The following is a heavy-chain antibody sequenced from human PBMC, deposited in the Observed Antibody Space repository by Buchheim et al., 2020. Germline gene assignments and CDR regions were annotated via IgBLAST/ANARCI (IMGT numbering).Heavy chain of an antibody. V-gene: IGHV4-30-4*01. CDR2: IYYSGST. J-gene: IGHJ5*02. CDR3: ARSEGSGSASLLIVVVPAGSFSFDP. D-gene: IGHD2-2*01. CDR1: GGSISSGDYY. Sequence: QVQLQESGPGLVKPSQTLSLTCTVSGGSISSGDYYWSWIHQPPGKGLEWIGYIYYSGSTYYNPSLKSRVTISVDTSKNQFSLKLSSVTAADTAVYYCARSEGSGSASLLIVVVPAGSFSFDPWGQGTL.